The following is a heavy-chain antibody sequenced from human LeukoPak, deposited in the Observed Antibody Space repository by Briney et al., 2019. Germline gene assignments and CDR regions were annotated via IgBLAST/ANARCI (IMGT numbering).Heavy chain of an antibody. CDR1: GFTFSSYS. D-gene: IGHD2-21*02. V-gene: IGHV3-23*01. CDR2: ISGSGDDR. Sequence: GGSLRLSCAASGFTFSSYSMNWVRQAPGRGLEWVSSISGSGDDRYYAPSVDGRFTISRDNSENTLYLEMDSLRVDDTAVYYCAKDRVTTPYNWFDPWGQGTLVTVSS. J-gene: IGHJ5*02. CDR3: AKDRVTTPYNWFDP.